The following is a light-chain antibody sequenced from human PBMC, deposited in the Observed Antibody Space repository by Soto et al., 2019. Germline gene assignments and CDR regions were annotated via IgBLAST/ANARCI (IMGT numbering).Light chain of an antibody. CDR3: QQGHSTPYT. Sequence: DIQMTQSPYSLSASVGDSVTITCRASQNIRTYLNWYQQKPGRAPKLLIHSASALPSGVPSRFSGSGSGTEFTITMSGLQPEDFASYYCQQGHSTPYTFGQGTKVDIK. V-gene: IGKV1-39*01. CDR1: QNIRTY. CDR2: SAS. J-gene: IGKJ2*01.